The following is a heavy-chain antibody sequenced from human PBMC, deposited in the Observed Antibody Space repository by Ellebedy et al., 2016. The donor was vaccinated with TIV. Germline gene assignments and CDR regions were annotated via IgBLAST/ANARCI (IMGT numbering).Heavy chain of an antibody. J-gene: IGHJ6*03. CDR1: GGSISSYY. V-gene: IGHV4-34*01. Sequence: SETLSLXCTVSGGSISSYYWGWIRHSPGKGLEWIGEVSNGASTNYHPSLKSRVTISTDTSKSQFSLRLTAVTAADRAVYYCARGRRDGNSYGHYYYMDVWGNGTTVTVSS. CDR3: ARGRRDGNSYGHYYYMDV. CDR2: VSNGAST. D-gene: IGHD4-23*01.